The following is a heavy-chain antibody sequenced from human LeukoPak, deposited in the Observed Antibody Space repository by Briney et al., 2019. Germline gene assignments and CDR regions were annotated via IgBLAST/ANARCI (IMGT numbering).Heavy chain of an antibody. D-gene: IGHD1-7*01. V-gene: IGHV3-48*01. CDR1: GFIFSIYT. CDR2: ISRASSIT. J-gene: IGHJ4*02. Sequence: GGSLRLSCAASGFIFSIYTMNWVRQAPGKGLEWVSYISRASSITYYADSVKGRFTISRDNAENSLYLQMNSLTSEDTAVYCCARGDNWNLVIVYWGQGTLVTVSS. CDR3: ARGDNWNLVIVY.